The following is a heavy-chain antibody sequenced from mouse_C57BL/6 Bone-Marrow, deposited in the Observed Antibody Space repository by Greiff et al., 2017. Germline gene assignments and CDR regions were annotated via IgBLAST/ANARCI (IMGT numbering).Heavy chain of an antibody. CDR3: ARRLRRGFDY. J-gene: IGHJ2*01. D-gene: IGHD1-2*01. V-gene: IGHV1-22*01. CDR2: INPNNGGT. Sequence: EVKLMESGPELVKPGASVKMSCKASGYTFTDYNMHWVKQSHGKSLEWIGYINPNNGGTSYNQKFKGKATLTVNKSSSTAYMELRSLTSEDSAVYYCARRLRRGFDYWGQGTTLTVSS. CDR1: GYTFTDYN.